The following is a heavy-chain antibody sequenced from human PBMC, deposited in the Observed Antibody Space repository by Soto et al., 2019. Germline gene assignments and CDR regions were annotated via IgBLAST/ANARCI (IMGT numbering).Heavy chain of an antibody. V-gene: IGHV1-69*02. CDR1: GGTFSSYT. D-gene: IGHD4-4*01. Sequence: QVQLVQSGAEVKKPGSSVKVSCKASGGTFSSYTISWVRQAPGQGLEWMGRIIPILGIANYAQKLQGRVTISADKSTSTAFRELSSLRSEDTAVYYGARGDYRYNWFDPWGQGTLVTVSS. J-gene: IGHJ5*02. CDR2: IIPILGIA. CDR3: ARGDYRYNWFDP.